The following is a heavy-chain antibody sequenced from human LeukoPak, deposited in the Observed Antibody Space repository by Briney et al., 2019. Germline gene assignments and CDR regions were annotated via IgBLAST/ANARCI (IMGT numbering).Heavy chain of an antibody. CDR1: GYTFTSYD. CDR3: ARYAARPEDYYGMDV. Sequence: ASVKVSCTASGYTFTSYDINWVRQATGQGLEWMGWMNPNSGNTGYAQKFQGRVTMTRNTSISTAYMELSSLRSEDTAVYYCARYAARPEDYYGMDVWGQGTTVTVSS. D-gene: IGHD6-6*01. J-gene: IGHJ6*02. CDR2: MNPNSGNT. V-gene: IGHV1-8*01.